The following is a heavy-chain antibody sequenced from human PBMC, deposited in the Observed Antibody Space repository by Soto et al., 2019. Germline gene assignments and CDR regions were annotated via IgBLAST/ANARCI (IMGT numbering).Heavy chain of an antibody. D-gene: IGHD1-1*01. V-gene: IGHV3-48*01. CDR3: ARGSRNWNDGDYYYYMDV. CDR2: ISSSSSTI. J-gene: IGHJ6*03. CDR1: GFSFSSYS. Sequence: EVQLVESGGGFVQPGGSLRLSCAASGFSFSSYSMNWVRQAPGKGLEWASYISSSSSTIYYADSVKGRFTISRDNAKNSLYLQMNSLRVEDTAVYYCARGSRNWNDGDYYYYMDVWGKGTTVTVSS.